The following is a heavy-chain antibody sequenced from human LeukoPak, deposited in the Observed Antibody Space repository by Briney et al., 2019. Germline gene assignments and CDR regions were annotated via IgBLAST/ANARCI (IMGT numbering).Heavy chain of an antibody. CDR3: ARGLRSDYYYYMDV. CDR2: INHSGST. Sequence: SETLSLTCAVYGGSFSGYYWSWIRQPPGKGLEWIGEINHSGSTSYNPSLKSRVTISVDTSKNQFSLKLSSVTAADTAVYYCARGLRSDYYYYMDVWGKGTTVTVSS. CDR1: GGSFSGYY. J-gene: IGHJ6*03. D-gene: IGHD2-15*01. V-gene: IGHV4-34*01.